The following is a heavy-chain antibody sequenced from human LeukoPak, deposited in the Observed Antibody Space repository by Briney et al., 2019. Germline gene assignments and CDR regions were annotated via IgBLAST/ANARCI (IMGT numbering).Heavy chain of an antibody. Sequence: RPSETLSLTCAVSGGSISSGGYSWSWIRQPPGKGLEWIGYIYHSGSTYYNPSLKSRVTISVDRSKNQFSLKLSSVTAADTAVYYCARATAMPLPGYFDYWGQGTLVTVSS. V-gene: IGHV4-30-2*01. J-gene: IGHJ4*02. D-gene: IGHD2-2*01. CDR1: GGSISSGGYS. CDR2: IYHSGST. CDR3: ARATAMPLPGYFDY.